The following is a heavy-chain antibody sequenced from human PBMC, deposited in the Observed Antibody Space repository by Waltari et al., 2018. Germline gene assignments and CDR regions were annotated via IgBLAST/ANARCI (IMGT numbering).Heavy chain of an antibody. J-gene: IGHJ5*02. CDR1: GGSISSTNW. CDR3: ARARYFGSLFAWFDP. D-gene: IGHD1-20*01. CDR2: ISHTGST. V-gene: IGHV4-4*02. Sequence: QVQLQESGPGLVKPSGTLSLTCAVSGGSISSTNWWTWFRQPPGKGLEWIGEISHTGSTDYNLSLKSRVTISVDNSKNQFSLKLNSVTAADTAVYYCARARYFGSLFAWFDPWGQGTLVNVSS.